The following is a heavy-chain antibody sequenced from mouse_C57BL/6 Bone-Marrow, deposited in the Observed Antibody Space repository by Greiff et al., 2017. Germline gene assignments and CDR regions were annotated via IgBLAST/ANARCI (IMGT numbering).Heavy chain of an antibody. CDR1: GYSFTDYN. J-gene: IGHJ3*01. CDR3: AREEEIYYDPAWFAY. Sequence: EVQLQQSGPELVKPGASVKISCKASGYSFTDYNMNWVKQSNGKSLEWIGVINPNYGTTSYNQKFKGKATLTVDKSSSTAYMQLNVLTSEYSAVYDCAREEEIYYDPAWFAYWGQGTLVTVSA. V-gene: IGHV1-39*01. CDR2: INPNYGTT. D-gene: IGHD2-4*01.